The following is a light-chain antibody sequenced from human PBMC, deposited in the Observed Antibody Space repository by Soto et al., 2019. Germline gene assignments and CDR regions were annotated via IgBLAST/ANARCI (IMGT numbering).Light chain of an antibody. J-gene: IGLJ3*02. V-gene: IGLV2-14*01. CDR2: EVN. Sequence: QSALTQPASVSGSPGQSITISCTGTSSDVGGYKYVSWYRQYPGKAPILMIYEVNNRPSGVSNRFSGSKSGNTASLTISGLQAEDEGDYYCSSYTTRSTWVFGGGTKLTVL. CDR1: SSDVGGYKY. CDR3: SSYTTRSTWV.